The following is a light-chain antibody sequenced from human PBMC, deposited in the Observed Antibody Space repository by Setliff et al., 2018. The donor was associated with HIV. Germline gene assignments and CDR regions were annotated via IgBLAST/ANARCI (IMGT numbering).Light chain of an antibody. J-gene: IGLJ2*01. CDR2: ANR. V-gene: IGLV1-40*01. CDR1: SSNIGAGYD. Sequence: QSALTQPPSVSGAPGQRVTISCTGSSSNIGAGYDVHWYQQLPGTAPKLIIYANRTRASGVPDRFSGSQSHTSASLAITGLQADDEADYYCQSYDNSLSGSLVFGGGTKVTVL. CDR3: QSYDNSLSGSLV.